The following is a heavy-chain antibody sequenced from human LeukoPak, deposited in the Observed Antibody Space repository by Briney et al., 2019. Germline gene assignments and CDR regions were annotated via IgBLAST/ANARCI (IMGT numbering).Heavy chain of an antibody. CDR3: ARVGTFLEWLNEPDY. Sequence: PGRSLRLSCAASGFTFNDYTMHWVRQAPGKGLEWVSSISSSSSYIYYADSVKGRFTISRDNAKNSLYLQMNSLRAEDTAVYYCARVGTFLEWLNEPDYWGQGTLVTVSS. V-gene: IGHV3-21*01. CDR1: GFTFNDYT. D-gene: IGHD3-3*01. CDR2: ISSSSSYI. J-gene: IGHJ4*02.